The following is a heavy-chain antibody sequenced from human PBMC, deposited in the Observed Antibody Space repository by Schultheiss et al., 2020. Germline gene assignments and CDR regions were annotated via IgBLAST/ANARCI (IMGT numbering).Heavy chain of an antibody. Sequence: SETLSLTCTVSGGSISSYYWSWIRQPPGKGLEWIGSIYYSGSTYYNPSLKSRVTISVDTSKNQFSLKLSSVTAADTAMYYCARTVRISSGWYPYYFDYWGQGNLVTVSS. V-gene: IGHV4-59*08. CDR1: GGSISSYY. J-gene: IGHJ4*02. D-gene: IGHD6-19*01. CDR2: IYYSGST. CDR3: ARTVRISSGWYPYYFDY.